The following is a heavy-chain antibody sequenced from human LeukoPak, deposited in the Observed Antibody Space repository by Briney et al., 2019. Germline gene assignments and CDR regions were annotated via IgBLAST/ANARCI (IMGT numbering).Heavy chain of an antibody. V-gene: IGHV3-11*01. Sequence: PGGSLRLSCTASGFSFSDNFMGWIRQAPGKGLEWVSYINSRGDTIHYLDAVKGRFSISRDNSRRSPYLQMSRLRVDDTAVYYCARGGYGWTFKQWGQGTRVCVSS. D-gene: IGHD5-18*01. CDR3: ARGGYGWTFKQ. CDR2: INSRGDTI. J-gene: IGHJ4*02. CDR1: GFSFSDNF.